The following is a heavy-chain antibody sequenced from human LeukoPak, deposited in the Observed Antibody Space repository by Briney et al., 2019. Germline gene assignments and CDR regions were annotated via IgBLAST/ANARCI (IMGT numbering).Heavy chain of an antibody. CDR1: GYTFTSYG. CDR3: ARDQAPYSSSSGAFDI. Sequence: GASVKVSCKASGYTFTSYGISWVRQAPGQGLEWMGWISAYNGNTNYAQKLQGRVTMTTDTSTSTAYMELRSLRSENTAVYYCARDQAPYSSSSGAFDIWGQGTMVTVSS. D-gene: IGHD6-6*01. V-gene: IGHV1-18*01. J-gene: IGHJ3*02. CDR2: ISAYNGNT.